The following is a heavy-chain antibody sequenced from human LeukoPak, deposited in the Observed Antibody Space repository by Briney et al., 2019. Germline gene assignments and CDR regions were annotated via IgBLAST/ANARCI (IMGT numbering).Heavy chain of an antibody. D-gene: IGHD4-23*01. J-gene: IGHJ5*02. CDR3: ERDRGGNTYWFDP. CDR1: GYTFSVHY. Sequence: ASVKVSCTASGYTFSVHYIHCVCQAPGQRVEWMGIINPSVGSTSYAQMFHRRVTMTRDTSTSTVYMELSSLTSEDTAVYYCERDRGGNTYWFDPWGQGIVVTVSS. V-gene: IGHV1-46*01. CDR2: INPSVGST.